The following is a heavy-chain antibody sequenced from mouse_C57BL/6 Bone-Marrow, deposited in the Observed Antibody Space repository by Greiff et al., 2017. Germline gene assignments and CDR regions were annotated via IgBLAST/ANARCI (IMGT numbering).Heavy chain of an antibody. CDR1: GYTFTSYW. CDR2: IHPISGST. J-gene: IGHJ4*01. CDR3: ARSVTTVASYYAMDY. V-gene: IGHV1-64*01. D-gene: IGHD1-1*01. Sequence: QVQLQQPGAELVKPGASVTLSCKASGYTFTSYWMNWVKQRPGQGLEWIGMIHPISGSTNYNEKFKSKATLTVDKSSSTAYMQLSSLTSEDSAVXYCARSVTTVASYYAMDYWGQGTSVTVSS.